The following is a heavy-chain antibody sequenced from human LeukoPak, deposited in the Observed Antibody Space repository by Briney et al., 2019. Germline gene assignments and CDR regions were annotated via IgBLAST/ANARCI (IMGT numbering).Heavy chain of an antibody. V-gene: IGHV3-74*01. J-gene: IGHJ6*02. CDR3: ARGTVVTYYYGMDV. CDR2: INSDGSST. Sequence: GGSLRLSCAASGFTFSSYWMHWVRQAPGKGLVWVSRINSDGSSTSYADSVKGRFTISRDNAKNPLYLQMNSLRAEDTAVYYCARGTVVTYYYGMDVWGQGTTVTVSS. D-gene: IGHD4-23*01. CDR1: GFTFSSYW.